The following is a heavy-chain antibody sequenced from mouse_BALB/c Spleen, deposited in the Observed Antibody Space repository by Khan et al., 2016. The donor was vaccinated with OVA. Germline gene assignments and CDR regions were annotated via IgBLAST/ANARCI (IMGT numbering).Heavy chain of an antibody. Sequence: QVQLQQSGAELARPGASVKLSCKASGYTFTSYWMQWVKQRPGQGMEWIGAIYPGDGDTRYTQTFKGKATLTAEKSSSPAYLQLNSLTSEDSAVYYLTTLYYDYGRGQGTLVTACA. V-gene: IGHV1-87*01. J-gene: IGHJ3*01. CDR3: TTLYYDYG. D-gene: IGHD2-4*01. CDR1: GYTFTSYW. CDR2: IYPGDGDT.